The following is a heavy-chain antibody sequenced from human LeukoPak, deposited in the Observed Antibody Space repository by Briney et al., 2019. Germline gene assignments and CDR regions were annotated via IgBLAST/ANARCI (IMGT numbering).Heavy chain of an antibody. Sequence: SGGSLRLSCAASGFTFSNYWMNWVRQAPGKGLVWVSRINTDGSSTSYADSVKGRFTISRDNSKNTVYLQMNSLRAEDTAVYYCAKHGLPLVVISAPLDYWGQGTLVTVAS. CDR3: AKHGLPLVVISAPLDY. J-gene: IGHJ4*02. CDR1: GFTFSNYW. CDR2: INTDGSST. D-gene: IGHD2-15*01. V-gene: IGHV3-74*01.